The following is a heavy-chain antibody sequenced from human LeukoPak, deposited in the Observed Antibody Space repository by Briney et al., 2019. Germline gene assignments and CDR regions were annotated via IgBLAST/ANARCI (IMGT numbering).Heavy chain of an antibody. J-gene: IGHJ4*02. V-gene: IGHV3-30*04. Sequence: GGSLRLSCAASGFTFSSYAMHWVRQAPGKGLEWVAVISYDGSNKYYADSVKGRFTISRDNSKNTLYLQMNSLRAEDTAVYYGARGYRAGMGGGAFDYWGQANLVTVSS. CDR3: ARGYRAGMGGGAFDY. D-gene: IGHD6-19*01. CDR2: ISYDGSNK. CDR1: GFTFSSYA.